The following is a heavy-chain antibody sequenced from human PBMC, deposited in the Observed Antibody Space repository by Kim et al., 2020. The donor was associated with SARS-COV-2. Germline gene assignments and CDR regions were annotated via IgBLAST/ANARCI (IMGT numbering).Heavy chain of an antibody. CDR1: GFTFSSYG. Sequence: GGSLRLSCAASGFTFSSYGMHWVRQAPGKGLEWVAVISYDGSNKYYADSVKGRFTISRDNSKNTLYLQMNSLRAEDTAVYYCARDHQGGNLVWNYFDYWGQGTLVTVSS. CDR2: ISYDGSNK. J-gene: IGHJ4*02. D-gene: IGHD2-15*01. V-gene: IGHV3-30*03. CDR3: ARDHQGGNLVWNYFDY.